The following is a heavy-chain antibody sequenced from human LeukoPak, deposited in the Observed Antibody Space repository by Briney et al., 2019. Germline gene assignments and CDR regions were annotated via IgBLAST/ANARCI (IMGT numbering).Heavy chain of an antibody. D-gene: IGHD2-15*01. CDR1: GFTFSSYA. Sequence: GGSLRLSCAASGFTFSSYAMSWVRQAPGKGLEWVSAISGSGGSTYYADSVKGRFTISRDNSKNTLYLQMNSLRAEDTAVYYCAKDSERGDIVVVVAAVYVYWGQGTLVTVSS. V-gene: IGHV3-23*01. CDR3: AKDSERGDIVVVVAAVYVY. J-gene: IGHJ4*02. CDR2: ISGSGGST.